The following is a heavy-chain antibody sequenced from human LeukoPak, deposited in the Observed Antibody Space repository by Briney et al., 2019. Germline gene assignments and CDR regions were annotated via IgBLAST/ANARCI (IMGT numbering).Heavy chain of an antibody. J-gene: IGHJ3*02. Sequence: PGGSLRLSCAASGFTFSTYSMNWVRQVPGMGLEWVSYISSSSSTIFYADSVKGRFTISRDNAKNSLYLQMNSLRDEDTAVYYCARDGMVRGVIIWDAFDIWGQGTMVTVSS. CDR2: ISSSSSTI. CDR1: GFTFSTYS. CDR3: ARDGMVRGVIIWDAFDI. D-gene: IGHD3-10*01. V-gene: IGHV3-48*02.